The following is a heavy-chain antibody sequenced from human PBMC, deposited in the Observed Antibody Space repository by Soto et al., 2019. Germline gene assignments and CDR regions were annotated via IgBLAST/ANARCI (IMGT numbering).Heavy chain of an antibody. CDR2: LYSSDGT. J-gene: IGHJ3*01. CDR3: ATWLQREHAFDL. V-gene: IGHV3-53*01. CDR1: GFSFSGKNY. D-gene: IGHD1-1*01. Sequence: DVQLEESGGGLIQPGGSLRLSCAASGFSFSGKNYLTWVRQAPGKGLEWVSALYSSDGTYYADSVKGRFSVSRDNSKNTFYLQLHSLRPEDTALYFCATWLQREHAFDLWGRGTMVTVSS.